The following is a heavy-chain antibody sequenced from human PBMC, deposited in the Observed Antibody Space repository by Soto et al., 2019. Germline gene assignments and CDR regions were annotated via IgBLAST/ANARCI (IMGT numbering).Heavy chain of an antibody. CDR3: AKGAGYSSSWSYYPDY. CDR1: GFSFSSYD. D-gene: IGHD6-13*01. V-gene: IGHV3-23*01. J-gene: IGHJ4*02. CDR2: ISGSGGST. Sequence: ESGGGLVQPGGSLRLSCAASGFSFSSYDMSWVRQAPGKGLEWFSAISGSGGSTYYADSVKGRFAISRDNSKNTLYLQMTSVRAEDTAVYYCAKGAGYSSSWSYYPDYWGQGTMVTVSS.